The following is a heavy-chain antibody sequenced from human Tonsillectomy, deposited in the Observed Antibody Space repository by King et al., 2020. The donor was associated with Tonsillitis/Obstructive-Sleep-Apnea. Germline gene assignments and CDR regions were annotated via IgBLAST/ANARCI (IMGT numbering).Heavy chain of an antibody. J-gene: IGHJ4*02. V-gene: IGHV3-30*04. CDR2: ITNDGSNK. D-gene: IGHD2-2*01. CDR1: GFTFSSYA. Sequence: VQLVESGGGVVQPGRSLRLSCAASGFTFSSYAMHWVRQATGKGLEWVAVITNDGSNKYYADSVKGRFTISRDNSKNTLYMQMNSLRAEDTAVYYCARVPSQRYFDYWGQRARVTVS. CDR3: ARVPSQRYFDY.